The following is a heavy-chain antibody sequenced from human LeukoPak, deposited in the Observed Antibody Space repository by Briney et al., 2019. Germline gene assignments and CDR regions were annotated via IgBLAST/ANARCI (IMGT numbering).Heavy chain of an antibody. Sequence: GGSLRLSCAASGFTFSSYAMSWVHQAPGKGLEWVSAISGSGGSTYYADSVKGRFTISRDNSKNTLYLQMNSLRAEDTAVYYCAKASEIVVVIPYYFDYWGQGTLVTVSS. CDR1: GFTFSSYA. J-gene: IGHJ4*02. CDR3: AKASEIVVVIPYYFDY. V-gene: IGHV3-23*01. D-gene: IGHD3-22*01. CDR2: ISGSGGST.